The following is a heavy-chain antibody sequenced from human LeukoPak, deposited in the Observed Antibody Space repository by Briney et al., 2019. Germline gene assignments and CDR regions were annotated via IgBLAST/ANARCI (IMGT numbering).Heavy chain of an antibody. Sequence: SETLSLTCTVSGGSISSSSYYWAWIRQSPGKGLEWIASIYHSGSKYYNPSLKSRVTISVDTSKNQFSLKLSSVTAADTAVYYCARRKPGGAAAENWFDPWGQGTLVTVSS. CDR3: ARRKPGGAAAENWFDP. CDR1: GGSISSSSYY. D-gene: IGHD6-13*01. CDR2: IYHSGSK. J-gene: IGHJ5*02. V-gene: IGHV4-39*07.